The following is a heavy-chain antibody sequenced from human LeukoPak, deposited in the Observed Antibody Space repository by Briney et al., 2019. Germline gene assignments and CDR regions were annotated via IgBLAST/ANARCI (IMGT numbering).Heavy chain of an antibody. D-gene: IGHD6-19*01. J-gene: IGHJ5*02. CDR3: ARDSSGWYHWFDP. CDR2: IYHTGVA. V-gene: IGHV4-59*02. CDR1: NGSVSPFF. Sequence: SETLSLTCTVSNGSVSPFFWSWIRQPPGKTLESLGFIYHTGVAHYSPFFKSRVTMSVDTSRNQFSLKLNSVTAADTAVYYCARDSSGWYHWFDPWGQGTLVTVSS.